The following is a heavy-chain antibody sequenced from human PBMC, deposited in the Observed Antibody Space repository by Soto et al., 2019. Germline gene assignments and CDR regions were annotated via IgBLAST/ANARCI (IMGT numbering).Heavy chain of an antibody. J-gene: IGHJ3*02. V-gene: IGHV1-69*06. D-gene: IGHD2-15*01. CDR2: IIPMIGAT. Sequence: QVQLVQSGSEVKKPGSSVKVSCKASGGTFSDFTLSWLRQAPGRGLEWMGGIIPMIGATNNAQKLKGRLTITADKSTGTVYMELNSLRSDDTAVYYCSRYWSAGTLYGAFDIWGQGTEVTVSP. CDR1: GGTFSDFT. CDR3: SRYWSAGTLYGAFDI.